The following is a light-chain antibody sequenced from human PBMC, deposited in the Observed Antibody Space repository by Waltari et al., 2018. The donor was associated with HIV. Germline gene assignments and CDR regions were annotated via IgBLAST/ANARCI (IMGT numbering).Light chain of an antibody. Sequence: IVLTPSPGTLALAPGERATLSCRASQSVSSSYLAWYQQKPGQAPRLLISSASSRATGIPDRFRGSGSGTDFTLTISRLEPEDFAVYYCQQMGTFGQGTKVEIK. CDR3: QQMGT. CDR2: SAS. V-gene: IGKV3-20*01. J-gene: IGKJ1*01. CDR1: QSVSSSY.